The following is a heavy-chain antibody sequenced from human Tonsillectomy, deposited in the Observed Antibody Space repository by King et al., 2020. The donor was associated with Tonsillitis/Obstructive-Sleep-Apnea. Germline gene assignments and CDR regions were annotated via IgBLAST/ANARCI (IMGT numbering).Heavy chain of an antibody. J-gene: IGHJ6*03. V-gene: IGHV3-49*04. CDR1: GFTLGDYA. Sequence: VQXVESGGGXVQXGRSLRLSCTGSGFTLGDYALSWVRQAPGKGLEWVGXXRXKAXGGXXXYAAXVKGRFTISRDDSKSIAYLQXKSLKTEDTALYYCTRDVAYYDFWSGYYMDYYYYMDVWGKGTTVTVAS. CDR2: XRXKAXGGXX. D-gene: IGHD3-3*01. CDR3: TRDVAYYDFWSGYYMDYYYYMDV.